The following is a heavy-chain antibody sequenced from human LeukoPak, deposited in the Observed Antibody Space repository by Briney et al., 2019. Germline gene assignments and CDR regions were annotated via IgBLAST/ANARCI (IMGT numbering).Heavy chain of an antibody. D-gene: IGHD6-13*01. J-gene: IGHJ4*02. CDR2: ISYDGSNK. Sequence: PGGSLRLSCAASGFTFSSYGMHWVRQAPGKGLEWVAVISYDGSNKYYADSVKGRFTISRDNSKNTLYLQMNSLRAEDTAVYYCAKVAAAGHIDYWGQGTLVTVSS. V-gene: IGHV3-30*18. CDR3: AKVAAAGHIDY. CDR1: GFTFSSYG.